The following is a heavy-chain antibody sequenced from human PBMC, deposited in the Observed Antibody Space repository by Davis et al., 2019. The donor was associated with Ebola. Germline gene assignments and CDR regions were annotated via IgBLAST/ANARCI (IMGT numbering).Heavy chain of an antibody. CDR3: ARDRISSGSGGMDV. V-gene: IGHV3-53*04. J-gene: IGHJ6*02. CDR2: IYSGGST. Sequence: GESLKISCAASGFTVSSNYMSWVRQAPGKGLEWVSVIYSGGSTYYADSVKGRFTISRHNSKNTLYLQKNSLRAEDTAVYYCARDRISSGSGGMDVWGQGTTVTVSS. D-gene: IGHD6-19*01. CDR1: GFTVSSNY.